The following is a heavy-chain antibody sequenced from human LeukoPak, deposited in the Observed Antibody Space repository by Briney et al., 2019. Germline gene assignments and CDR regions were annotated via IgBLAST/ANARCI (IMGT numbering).Heavy chain of an antibody. V-gene: IGHV3-30*18. D-gene: IGHD6-13*01. CDR1: GSTFTTYG. CDR2: IASNGGSE. Sequence: GSLRLSCAASGSTFTTYGLHWVRQAPGKGLEWVAAIASNGGSEYYADSVKGRFTISRDNSKNTLFLQMNSLRPDDTAVYYCAKRGHYSINWYHYFDYWGQGTLVTVSS. J-gene: IGHJ4*02. CDR3: AKRGHYSINWYHYFDY.